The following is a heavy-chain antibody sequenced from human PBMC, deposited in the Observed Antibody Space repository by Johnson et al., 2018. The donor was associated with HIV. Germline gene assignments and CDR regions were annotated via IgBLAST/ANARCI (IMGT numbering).Heavy chain of an antibody. D-gene: IGHD1-26*01. V-gene: IGHV3-13*01. CDR2: IGTAGDT. CDR3: ARVKGATNALDI. CDR1: GFTFDDYA. Sequence: EVQLVESGGGLVQPGRSLRLSCAASGFTFDDYAMHWVRQAPGKGLEWVSTIGTAGDTYYPGSVKGRFTVSREDAKNSLYLQMNSLRAGDTALYYCARVKGATNALDIWGPGTLVTVSS. J-gene: IGHJ3*02.